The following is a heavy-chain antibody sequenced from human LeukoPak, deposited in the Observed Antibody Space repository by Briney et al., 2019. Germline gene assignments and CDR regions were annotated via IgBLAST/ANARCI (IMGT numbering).Heavy chain of an antibody. CDR3: ARVAAAGTTPRYYFDY. D-gene: IGHD6-13*01. CDR1: GGSISSSNW. V-gene: IGHV4-4*02. CDR2: IYHSGST. J-gene: IGHJ4*02. Sequence: SETLSLTCAVSGGSISSSNWWSWVRQPPGKGLEWIGEIYHSGSTNYNPSLKSRVTISVDTSKNQFSLKLSSVTAADTAVYYCARVAAAGTTPRYYFDYWGQGTLVTVSS.